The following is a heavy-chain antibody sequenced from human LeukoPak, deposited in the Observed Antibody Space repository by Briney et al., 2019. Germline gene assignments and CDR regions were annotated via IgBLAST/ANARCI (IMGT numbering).Heavy chain of an antibody. V-gene: IGHV1-18*04. Sequence: ASVKVSCKASGYTFTGYYMHWVRQAPGQGLEWMGWISAYNGNTNYAQKLQGRVTMTTDTSTSTAYMELRSLRSDDTAVYYCARDRKVMVRGVIRGSWFDPWGQGTLVTVSS. CDR2: ISAYNGNT. J-gene: IGHJ5*02. CDR1: GYTFTGYY. D-gene: IGHD3-10*01. CDR3: ARDRKVMVRGVIRGSWFDP.